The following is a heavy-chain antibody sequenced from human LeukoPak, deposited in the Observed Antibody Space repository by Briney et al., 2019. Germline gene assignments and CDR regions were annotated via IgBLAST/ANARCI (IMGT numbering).Heavy chain of an antibody. CDR3: ARHGSSWSFFDY. D-gene: IGHD6-13*01. V-gene: IGHV4-59*08. Sequence: SETLSLTCTVSAGSISSFYWSWIRQPPGKGLEWIGYIYHGGSTNYNPSLKSRVTISVDTSKNQFSLKLSSVTAADTAVYYCARHGSSWSFFDYWGQGTLVTVSS. CDR1: AGSISSFY. J-gene: IGHJ4*02. CDR2: IYHGGST.